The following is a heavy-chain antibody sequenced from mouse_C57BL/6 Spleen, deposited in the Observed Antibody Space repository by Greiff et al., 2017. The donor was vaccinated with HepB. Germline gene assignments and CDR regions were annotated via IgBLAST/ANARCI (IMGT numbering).Heavy chain of an antibody. J-gene: IGHJ4*01. Sequence: QVQLKQSGPELVKPGASVKISCKASGYAFSSSWMNWVKQRPGKGLEWIGRIYPGDGDTNYNGKFKGKATLTADKSSSTAYMQLSSLTYEDSAVYFCASGYYGTYYYAMDYWGQGTSVTVSS. CDR3: ASGYYGTYYYAMDY. CDR2: IYPGDGDT. V-gene: IGHV1-82*01. D-gene: IGHD1-1*01. CDR1: GYAFSSSW.